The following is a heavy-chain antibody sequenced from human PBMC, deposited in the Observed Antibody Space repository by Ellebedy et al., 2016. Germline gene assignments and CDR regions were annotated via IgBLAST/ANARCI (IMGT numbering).Heavy chain of an antibody. CDR2: ISGSGGST. Sequence: GGSLRLSXAASGFTLRSHAMSWVRQAPGKGLEWVSAISGSGGSTYYADSVKGRFTISRDNSKNTLYLQMNSLRAEDTAVYYCAKSPTVAGIWWFDPWGQGTLVTVSS. J-gene: IGHJ5*02. CDR3: AKSPTVAGIWWFDP. CDR1: GFTLRSHA. D-gene: IGHD6-19*01. V-gene: IGHV3-23*01.